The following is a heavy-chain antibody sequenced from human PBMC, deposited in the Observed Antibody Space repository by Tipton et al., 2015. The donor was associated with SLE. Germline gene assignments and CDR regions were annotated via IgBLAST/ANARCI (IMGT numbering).Heavy chain of an antibody. Sequence: SLRLSCAASGFTFSSYGMHWVRQAPGKGLEWVAFIRYDGSNKYYADSVKGRFTISRDNSKNTLYLQMNSLRTEDTAVYYCATGNLWTKSLSDPIFDLWGQGTRVTVSS. J-gene: IGHJ4*02. V-gene: IGHV3-30*02. CDR3: ATGNLWTKSLSDPIFDL. CDR1: GFTFSSYG. CDR2: IRYDGSNK. D-gene: IGHD3/OR15-3a*01.